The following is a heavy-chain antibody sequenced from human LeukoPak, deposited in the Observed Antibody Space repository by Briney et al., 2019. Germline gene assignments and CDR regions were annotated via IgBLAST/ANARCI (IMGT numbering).Heavy chain of an antibody. CDR2: IHYSGST. J-gene: IGHJ4*02. Sequence: SETLSLTCTVPGGSIRGDYWSWVRQPPGKGLEWIGYIHYSGSTNYNGSLKSRLTMSVDMSKNQFSLKLTSVTAADTAVYYCARLGRKTTVVPPDFDCWGQGTLVTVSS. D-gene: IGHD4-23*01. V-gene: IGHV4-59*01. CDR3: ARLGRKTTVVPPDFDC. CDR1: GGSIRGDY.